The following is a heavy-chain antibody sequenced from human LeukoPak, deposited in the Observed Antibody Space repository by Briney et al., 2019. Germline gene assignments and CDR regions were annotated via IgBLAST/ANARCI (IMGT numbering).Heavy chain of an antibody. CDR1: GGSISGYY. CDR2: INYSGST. V-gene: IGHV4-59*01. CDR3: ARYFDWPWAFDI. J-gene: IGHJ3*02. Sequence: SETLSLTCTVSGGSISGYYWSWIRQPPGKGLEWIGYINYSGSTNYNPSLKSRVTISVDTSRSQFSLKLTSVTAADTAVFYCARYFDWPWAFDIWGLGTMVTVSS. D-gene: IGHD3-9*01.